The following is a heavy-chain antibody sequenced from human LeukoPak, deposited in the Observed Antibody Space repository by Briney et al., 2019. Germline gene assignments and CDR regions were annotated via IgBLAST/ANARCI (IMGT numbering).Heavy chain of an antibody. Sequence: GASVKVSCKASGYTXTSYYVHWVRQAPTQGLEWMGIINPSGGSTSYAQKFQGRVTMTRDTSTSTVYMELSSLRSEDTAVYYCARGAQASITMVRGVVDYWGQGTLVTVSS. CDR2: INPSGGST. CDR3: ARGAQASITMVRGVVDY. D-gene: IGHD3-10*01. V-gene: IGHV1-46*01. J-gene: IGHJ4*02. CDR1: GYTXTSYY.